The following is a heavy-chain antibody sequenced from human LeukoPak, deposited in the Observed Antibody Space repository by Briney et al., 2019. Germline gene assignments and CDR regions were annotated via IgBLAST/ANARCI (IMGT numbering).Heavy chain of an antibody. Sequence: GGSLRLSCAASGFTFSSYGMHWVRQAPGKGLEWVANIKQDGSEKYYVDSVKGRFTISRDNAKNSLYLQMNSLRAEDTAVYYCARSEYYDSGIDYWGQGTLVTVSS. CDR1: GFTFSSYG. V-gene: IGHV3-7*01. CDR2: IKQDGSEK. CDR3: ARSEYYDSGIDY. J-gene: IGHJ4*02. D-gene: IGHD3-22*01.